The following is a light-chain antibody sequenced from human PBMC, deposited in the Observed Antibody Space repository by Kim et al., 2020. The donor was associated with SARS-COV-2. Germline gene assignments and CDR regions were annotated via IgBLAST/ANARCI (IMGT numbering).Light chain of an antibody. V-gene: IGLV1-40*01. CDR3: QSYDSSLSGCV. CDR2: NNN. CDR1: SSNTGAGYD. J-gene: IGLJ3*02. Sequence: QSVLTQPPSVSGAPGQRVTISCTGSSSNTGAGYDVHWYQQLPGTAPKLLMYNNNYRPSGVPDRFSGSKSGTSASLAITGLQAEDEADYYCQSYDSSLSGCVFGGGTQLTVL.